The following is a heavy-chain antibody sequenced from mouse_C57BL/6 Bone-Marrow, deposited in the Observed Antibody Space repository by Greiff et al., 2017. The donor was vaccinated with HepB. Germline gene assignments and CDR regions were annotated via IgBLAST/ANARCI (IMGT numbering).Heavy chain of an antibody. Sequence: VQLQQSGAELARPGASVKLSCKASGYTFTSYGISWVKQRTGQGLEWIGEIYPRSGNTYYNEKFKGKATLTADKSSSTAYIELRSLTSEDSAVYFCARSIYYYGSSFSWFAYWGQGTLVTVSA. CDR2: IYPRSGNT. CDR1: GYTFTSYG. CDR3: ARSIYYYGSSFSWFAY. V-gene: IGHV1-81*01. J-gene: IGHJ3*01. D-gene: IGHD1-1*01.